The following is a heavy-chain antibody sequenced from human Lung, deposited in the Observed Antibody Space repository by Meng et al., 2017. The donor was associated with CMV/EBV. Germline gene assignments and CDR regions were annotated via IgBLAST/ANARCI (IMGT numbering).Heavy chain of an antibody. CDR3: ARVVGLHFDY. J-gene: IGHJ4*02. CDR2: IYSNNNT. V-gene: IGHV3-53*01. D-gene: IGHD1-26*01. Sequence: GGSLRLSCAASGLSVSSKYMSWVRQAPGKVLEWVSVIYSNNNTYYADSVKGRFTISRDNSKNTLYFQMNSLRAEDTAVYYCARVVGLHFDYWGQGTLVTVSS. CDR1: GLSVSSKY.